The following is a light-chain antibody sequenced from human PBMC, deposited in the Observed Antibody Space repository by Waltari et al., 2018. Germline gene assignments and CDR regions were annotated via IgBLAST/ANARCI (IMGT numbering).Light chain of an antibody. J-gene: IGKJ1*01. CDR2: AAS. V-gene: IGKV1-39*01. CDR3: QQSYSAPWT. CDR1: QTISNY. Sequence: DIQMTQSPSSLSASVGDRVTITCRASQTISNYLNWYQHKAGKAPTLLIYAASTLQTGVPSRFSVFGSGTDFTLTISGLQPEDLATYYCQQSYSAPWTFGQGTKV.